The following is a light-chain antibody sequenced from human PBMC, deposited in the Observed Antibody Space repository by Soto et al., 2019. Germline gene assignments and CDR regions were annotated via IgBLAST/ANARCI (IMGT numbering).Light chain of an antibody. CDR3: QQSYSTLLYT. J-gene: IGKJ2*01. V-gene: IGKV1-39*01. CDR2: GAT. Sequence: DIQMTQSPSSLSASVGDRVTITCRASQVISNYLNWYQQKPGEAPNLLIYGATSVQSGVPSRFSGSGSGTDFTLTISSVQPEDFATYYCQQSYSTLLYTFGQGTELEIK. CDR1: QVISNY.